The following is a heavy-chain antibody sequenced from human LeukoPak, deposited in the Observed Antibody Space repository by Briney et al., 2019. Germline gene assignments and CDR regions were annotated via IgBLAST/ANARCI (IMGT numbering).Heavy chain of an antibody. CDR3: ARDPCSGGSCYSPLDY. D-gene: IGHD2-15*01. CDR1: GGTFSSYA. V-gene: IGHV1-69*04. CDR2: IIPILGIA. J-gene: IGHJ4*02. Sequence: ASVQVSFKAAGGTFSSYAISWGRPAPGEGRGWMGRIIPILGIANYAQKFQGRVTITADKSTSTAYMELSSLRSEDTAVYYCARDPCSGGSCYSPLDYWGQGTLVTVSS.